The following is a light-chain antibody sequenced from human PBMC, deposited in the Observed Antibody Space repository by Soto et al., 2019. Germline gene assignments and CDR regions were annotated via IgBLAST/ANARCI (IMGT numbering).Light chain of an antibody. V-gene: IGLV1-44*01. CDR2: SNN. Sequence: QSVLTQPPSASGTPGQRVTISCYGRSSNIGSNTVNWYQQLPGTAPKLLIYSNNQRPSGVPDRFSGSKSGTSASLAISGLQSEDEAVYYCAAWDDSLNGVLFGGGTKLTVL. J-gene: IGLJ2*01. CDR1: SSNIGSNT. CDR3: AAWDDSLNGVL.